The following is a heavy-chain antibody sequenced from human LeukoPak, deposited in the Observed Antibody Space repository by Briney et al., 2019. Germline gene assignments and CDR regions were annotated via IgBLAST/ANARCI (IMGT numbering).Heavy chain of an antibody. Sequence: ASVKVSCKASGFTFTGYYMHWVRQAPGQGLEWMGQINPNSGGTNYAQKFQGRVSMARDTSISTAYMELSSLTSDDTAVYYCARQGDYLDYWGQRTLVTVSS. CDR2: INPNSGGT. J-gene: IGHJ4*02. CDR1: GFTFTGYY. V-gene: IGHV1-2*06. CDR3: ARQGDYLDY.